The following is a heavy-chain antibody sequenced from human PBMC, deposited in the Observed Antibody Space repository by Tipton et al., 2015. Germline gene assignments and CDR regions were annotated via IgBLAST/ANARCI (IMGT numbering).Heavy chain of an antibody. D-gene: IGHD2/OR15-2a*01. CDR3: ARMNIAIVEDWFDP. Sequence: SLRLSCAASGFTFSSYAMHWVRQAPGKGLEWVAVIWPDGGGKYYADSVKGRFTISRDNSKNTLYLQMNSLRAEDTAVYYCARMNIAIVEDWFDPCGQGTLVTVAS. CDR1: GFTFSSYA. J-gene: IGHJ5*02. V-gene: IGHV3-33*01. CDR2: IWPDGGGK.